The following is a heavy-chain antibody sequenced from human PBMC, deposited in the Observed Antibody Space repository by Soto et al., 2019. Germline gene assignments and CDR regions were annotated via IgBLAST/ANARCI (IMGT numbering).Heavy chain of an antibody. Sequence: QVQLVQSGAEVKKPGSSVKVSCKASGGTFSRYSITWVRQAPGHGLEWIGRIIPIFGIPTYAQKFQGRVTITADECTSTAYMELRSLGSDDTAVYYCAREDRDRETGLVPAAIDGMDVWGQGTTVTVSS. CDR2: IIPIFGIP. J-gene: IGHJ6*02. D-gene: IGHD2-2*01. V-gene: IGHV1-69*08. CDR1: GGTFSRYS. CDR3: AREDRDRETGLVPAAIDGMDV.